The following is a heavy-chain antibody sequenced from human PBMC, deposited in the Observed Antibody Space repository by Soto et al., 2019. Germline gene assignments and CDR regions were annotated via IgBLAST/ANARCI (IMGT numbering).Heavy chain of an antibody. D-gene: IGHD4-17*01. CDR2: INPNSGGT. V-gene: IGHV1-2*04. Sequence: ASVKVSCKASGYTFTGYYMHWVRQAPGQGLEWMGWINPNSGGTNYAQKVQGWVTMTRDTSISTAYMELSRLRSDDTAVYYCARDFGDYGDYQNVPAFDYWGQGTLVTVYS. CDR1: GYTFTGYY. CDR3: ARDFGDYGDYQNVPAFDY. J-gene: IGHJ4*02.